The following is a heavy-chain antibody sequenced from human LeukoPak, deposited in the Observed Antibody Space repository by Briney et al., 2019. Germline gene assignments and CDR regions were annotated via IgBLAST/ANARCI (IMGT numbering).Heavy chain of an antibody. J-gene: IGHJ4*02. V-gene: IGHV1-18*01. CDR3: ARDRVTGTTGFDY. CDR2: ISAYNGNT. CDR1: GYTFTSYD. D-gene: IGHD1-1*01. Sequence: EASVKVSCKASGYTFTSYDINWVRQATGQGLEWMGWISAYNGNTNYALKLQGRVTMTTDTSTSTAYMELRSLRSDDTAVYYCARDRVTGTTGFDYWGQGTLVTVSS.